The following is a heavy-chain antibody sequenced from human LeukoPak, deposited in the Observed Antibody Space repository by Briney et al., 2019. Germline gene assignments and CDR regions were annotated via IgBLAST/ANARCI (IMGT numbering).Heavy chain of an antibody. J-gene: IGHJ4*02. D-gene: IGHD5-12*01. CDR1: GYTFTSYD. Sequence: GASVKVSCKASGYTFTSYDINWVRQATGQGLEWMGRMNPNSGNTGYAQKFQGRVTMTRNTSISTAYMELSSLRSEDTAVYYCARGRIVATSTSLAIYWGQGTLVTVSS. V-gene: IGHV1-8*01. CDR2: MNPNSGNT. CDR3: ARGRIVATSTSLAIY.